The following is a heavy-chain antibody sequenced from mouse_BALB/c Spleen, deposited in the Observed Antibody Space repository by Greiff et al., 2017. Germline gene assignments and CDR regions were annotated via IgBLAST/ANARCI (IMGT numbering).Heavy chain of an antibody. Sequence: VQLQESGGGLVKPGGSLKLSCAASGFTFSDYYMYWVRQTPEKRLEWVATISDGGSYTYYPDSVKGRFTISRDNAKNNLYLQMSSLKSEDTAMYYCARDPYGKRAMDYWGQGTSVTVSS. D-gene: IGHD2-1*01. CDR1: GFTFSDYY. CDR3: ARDPYGKRAMDY. J-gene: IGHJ4*01. V-gene: IGHV5-4*02. CDR2: ISDGGSYT.